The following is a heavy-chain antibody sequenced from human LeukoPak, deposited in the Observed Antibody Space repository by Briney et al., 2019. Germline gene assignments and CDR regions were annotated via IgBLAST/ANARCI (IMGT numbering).Heavy chain of an antibody. Sequence: GGSLRLSCAASGFTFSIYEMNWVRQAPGKGVEWVSYISSSGSTMHYADSLKGRFTISRENAKNSLYLHMNSLRAEDTAVYYCAREQDFQHWGQGTLVTVSS. CDR1: GFTFSIYE. J-gene: IGHJ1*01. CDR3: AREQDFQH. CDR2: ISSSGSTM. V-gene: IGHV3-48*03.